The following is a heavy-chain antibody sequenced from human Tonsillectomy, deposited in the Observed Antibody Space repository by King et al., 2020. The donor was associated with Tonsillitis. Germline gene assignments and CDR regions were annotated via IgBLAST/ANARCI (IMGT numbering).Heavy chain of an antibody. CDR2: IYLSGNT. J-gene: IGHJ5*02. Sequence: QLQESGPGLVKSSETLSLTCTVSGGSISSHYWSWIRQPAGKGLEWIGRIYLSGNTNYNPSLKSRVTMSVDTSKNQFSLKLSSVTAADTAVYYCATDHPYYYDSSGYYQSNWFDTWGQGTLVTVSS. D-gene: IGHD3-22*01. CDR1: GGSISSHY. CDR3: ATDHPYYYDSSGYYQSNWFDT. V-gene: IGHV4-4*07.